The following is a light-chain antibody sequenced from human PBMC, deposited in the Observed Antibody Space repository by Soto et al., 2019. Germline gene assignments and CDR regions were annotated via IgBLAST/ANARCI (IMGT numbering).Light chain of an antibody. CDR1: QSISSN. CDR2: GAS. J-gene: IGKJ1*01. Sequence: TLSVSPGERATLSCRASQSISSNLAWYQQKPGQAPRLLIYGASTRATGIPARFSGSGSGTEFTLTISSLQSEDFAVYYCQQYNNWPLWTFGQWGKVDI. V-gene: IGKV3-15*01. CDR3: QQYNNWPLWT.